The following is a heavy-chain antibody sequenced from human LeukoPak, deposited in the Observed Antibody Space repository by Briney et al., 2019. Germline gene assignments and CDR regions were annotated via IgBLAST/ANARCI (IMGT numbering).Heavy chain of an antibody. CDR1: GGSISSYY. V-gene: IGHV4-59*01. CDR2: IYYSGTT. CDR3: ARTSASWDGFDI. D-gene: IGHD2-2*01. J-gene: IGHJ3*02. Sequence: PSETLSLTCTVSGGSISSYYWSWIRQPPGKGLEWIGYIYYSGTTYYNPSLESRVTISVDTSKNQFSLKLSSVTAADTAVYYCARTSASWDGFDIWGQGTMVTVSS.